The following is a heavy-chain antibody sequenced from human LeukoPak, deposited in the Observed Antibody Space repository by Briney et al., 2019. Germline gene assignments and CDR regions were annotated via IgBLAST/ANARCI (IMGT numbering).Heavy chain of an antibody. J-gene: IGHJ4*02. V-gene: IGHV4-59*01. CDR2: IYYSGST. Sequence: SETLSLTCTVSGGSINGYYWTWIRQPPGKGLEWIGYIYYSGSTFYNPSLKSRVTISLDTSENQFSLKVTSVTAADTAVYYCARDRRGYYSELDFWGQGTLVTVSS. CDR3: ARDRRGYYSELDF. CDR1: GGSINGYY. D-gene: IGHD3-22*01.